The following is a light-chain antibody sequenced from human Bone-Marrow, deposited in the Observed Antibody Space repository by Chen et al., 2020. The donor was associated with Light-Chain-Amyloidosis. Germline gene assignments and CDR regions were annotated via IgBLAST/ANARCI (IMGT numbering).Light chain of an antibody. CDR1: NIGSTS. Sequence: SYVLTQPSSVSVAPGQTATIACGGKNIGSTSVHWYQQTPGQAPLLVVYDDSDRPSGIPERLYGSNCENTATLTIGRVEARDEADYYCQVWDRSSDRPVLGGGTKLTVL. V-gene: IGLV3-21*02. J-gene: IGLJ3*02. CDR2: DDS. CDR3: QVWDRSSDRPV.